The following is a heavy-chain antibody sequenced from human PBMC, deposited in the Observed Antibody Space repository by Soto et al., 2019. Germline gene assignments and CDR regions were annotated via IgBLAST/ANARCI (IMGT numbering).Heavy chain of an antibody. J-gene: IGHJ5*02. CDR2: ISAYNGNT. CDR3: ARVGNYDILTGYYSLXVGGPNNWFDP. D-gene: IGHD3-9*01. Sequence: ASVKVSCKASGYTFTSYGISWVRQAPGQGLEWMGWISAYNGNTNYAQKLQGRVTMTTDTSTSTAYMELRSLRSDDTAVYYCARVGNYDILTGYYSLXVGGPNNWFDPWG. CDR1: GYTFTSYG. V-gene: IGHV1-18*01.